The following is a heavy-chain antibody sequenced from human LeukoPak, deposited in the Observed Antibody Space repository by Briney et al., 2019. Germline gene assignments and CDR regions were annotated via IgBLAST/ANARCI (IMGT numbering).Heavy chain of an antibody. Sequence: SETLSLTCAVYGGSFSGYYWSWIRQPPGKGLGWIGEINHSGSTNYNPSLKSRVTMSVDTSKNQFSLKLSSVTAADTAVYYCARDRVGSSNGFDYWGQGTLVTVSS. J-gene: IGHJ4*02. V-gene: IGHV4-34*01. CDR2: INHSGST. CDR3: ARDRVGSSNGFDY. D-gene: IGHD6-6*01. CDR1: GGSFSGYY.